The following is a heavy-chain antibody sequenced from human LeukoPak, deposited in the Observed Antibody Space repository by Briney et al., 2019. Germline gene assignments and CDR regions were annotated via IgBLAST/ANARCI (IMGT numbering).Heavy chain of an antibody. CDR1: GYSFTEHY. D-gene: IGHD2-8*01. Sequence: ASVKVSCKASGYSFTEHYIYWVRQAPGQGLEWVGRINCNSGDANSAQQFQSRVTMTRDTSVSTAYMDLSSVTSDHSAVYFCVRSAGHCSNGICFTDYYMDVWGRGTTVTVSS. CDR2: INCNSGDA. V-gene: IGHV1-2*02. J-gene: IGHJ6*03. CDR3: VRSAGHCSNGICFTDYYMDV.